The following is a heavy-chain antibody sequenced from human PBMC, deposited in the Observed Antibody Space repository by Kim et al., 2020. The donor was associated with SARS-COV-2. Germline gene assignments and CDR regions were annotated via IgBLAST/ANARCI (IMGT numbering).Heavy chain of an antibody. Sequence: SETLSLTCAVYGGSFSGYYWSWIRQPPGKGLEWIGEINHSGSTNYNPSLKSRVTISVDTSKNQFSLKLSSVTAADTAVYYCARGRGITIFGVVIIGYYGMDVWGQGTTVTVSS. CDR2: INHSGST. J-gene: IGHJ6*02. CDR3: ARGRGITIFGVVIIGYYGMDV. CDR1: GGSFSGYY. V-gene: IGHV4-34*01. D-gene: IGHD3-3*01.